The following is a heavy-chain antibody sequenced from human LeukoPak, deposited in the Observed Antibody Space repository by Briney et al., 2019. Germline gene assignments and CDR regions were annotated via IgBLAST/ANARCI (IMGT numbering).Heavy chain of an antibody. D-gene: IGHD6-13*01. CDR3: ARTRQAAGNWFDR. Sequence: ASVKVSCKASGYTFTRYYMHWVRQAPGQGLEGMGWINPNSGGTNYAQKFQGRVTMTRDTSISTAYMELSRLRSDDTAVDYCARTRQAAGNWFDRWGQGTLVTVSS. CDR1: GYTFTRYY. CDR2: INPNSGGT. J-gene: IGHJ5*02. V-gene: IGHV1-2*02.